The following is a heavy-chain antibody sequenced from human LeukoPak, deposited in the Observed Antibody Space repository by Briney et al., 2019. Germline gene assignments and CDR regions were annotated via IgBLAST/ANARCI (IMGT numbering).Heavy chain of an antibody. V-gene: IGHV3-66*02. D-gene: IGHD3-16*01. CDR1: GFTVSSNY. CDR3: AKVPNMLRLGGAADYYFDY. J-gene: IGHJ4*01. Sequence: GGSLRLSCAASGFTVSSNYMSWVRQAPGKGLEWVSVIYSGGSTYYADSVKGRFTISRDNSKNTLYLQMNSLRAEDTAVYYCAKVPNMLRLGGAADYYFDYGAKEPLVTVSS. CDR2: IYSGGST.